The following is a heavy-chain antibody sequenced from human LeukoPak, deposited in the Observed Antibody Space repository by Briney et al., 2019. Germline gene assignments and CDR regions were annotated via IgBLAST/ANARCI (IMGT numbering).Heavy chain of an antibody. CDR3: ARWFGESLIAFDI. J-gene: IGHJ3*02. CDR2: IYYSGST. Sequence: SETLSLTCTVSGGSISSYYWSWIRQPPGKGLEWIGYIYYSGSTNYNPSLKSRVTIFIDKSKNQFSLKLSSVTAADTAVYYCARWFGESLIAFDIWGQGTMVTVSS. D-gene: IGHD3-10*01. CDR1: GGSISSYY. V-gene: IGHV4-59*12.